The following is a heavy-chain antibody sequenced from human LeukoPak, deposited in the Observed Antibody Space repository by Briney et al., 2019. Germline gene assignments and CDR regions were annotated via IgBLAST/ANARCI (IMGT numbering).Heavy chain of an antibody. D-gene: IGHD3-10*01. CDR3: ARGEMGMGYYGSGSYYNARDYYYYGMDV. Sequence: TGGSLRLSCAASGFTFSSYWMHWVRQAPGKGLVWVSRINSDKSSTSYADSVKGRFTISRDNAKNSLYLQMNSLRAEDTAVYYCARGEMGMGYYGSGSYYNARDYYYYGMDVWGQGTTVTVSS. CDR2: INSDKSST. CDR1: GFTFSSYW. V-gene: IGHV3-74*01. J-gene: IGHJ6*02.